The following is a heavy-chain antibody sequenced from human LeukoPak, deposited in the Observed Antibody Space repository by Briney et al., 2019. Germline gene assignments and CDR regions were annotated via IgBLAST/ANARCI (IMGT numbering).Heavy chain of an antibody. J-gene: IGHJ4*02. V-gene: IGHV3-53*01. CDR1: GFTVSSNY. CDR3: ATDGASCGGDCYSDY. D-gene: IGHD2-21*02. CDR2: IYITGST. Sequence: GSLRLSCAASGFTVSSNYMHWVRQAPGKGLEWVSVIYITGSTFYADSVKGRFTISRDNTKNTLYLQMQSLRAEDTAVYYCATDGASCGGDCYSDYWGQGTLVTVSS.